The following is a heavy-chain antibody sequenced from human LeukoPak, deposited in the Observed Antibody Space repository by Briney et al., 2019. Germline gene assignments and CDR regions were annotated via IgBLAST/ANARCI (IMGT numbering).Heavy chain of an antibody. V-gene: IGHV1-69*05. Sequence: SSVKVSCKASGGTFSSYAISWVRQAPGQGLEWMGRIIPIFGTSNYAQKFQGRVTITTDESTSTAYMDLSRLSSEDTAVSYCARRHDPGDYNWFDPWGQGTLVTVSS. J-gene: IGHJ5*02. CDR3: ARRHDPGDYNWFDP. D-gene: IGHD4-17*01. CDR1: GGTFSSYA. CDR2: IIPIFGTS.